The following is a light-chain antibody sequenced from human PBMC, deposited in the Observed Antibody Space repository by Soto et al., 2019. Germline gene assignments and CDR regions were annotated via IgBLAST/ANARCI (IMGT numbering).Light chain of an antibody. Sequence: EIVLTQSPATLSLSPGERATLSCRASQSVSSYLAWYQQKPGQAPRLLIYDASNRATGIPARFSGSGSGTAFTHTISSLEPEDFAVYYCQQRSNWPFTFGGGTKVDIK. CDR1: QSVSSY. CDR3: QQRSNWPFT. J-gene: IGKJ4*01. V-gene: IGKV3-11*01. CDR2: DAS.